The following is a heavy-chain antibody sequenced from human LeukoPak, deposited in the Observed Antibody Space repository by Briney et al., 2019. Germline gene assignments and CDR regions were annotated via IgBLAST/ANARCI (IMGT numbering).Heavy chain of an antibody. J-gene: IGHJ6*03. D-gene: IGHD5-12*01. CDR2: IYYSGST. CDR3: ASLVATTPLYYMDV. V-gene: IGHV4-39*01. CDR1: GGSISSSSYY. Sequence: SETLSLTCTVSGGSISSSSYYWGWIRQPPGKGLEWIGSIYYSGSTYYNPSLKSRVTISVDTSKNQFSLKLSSVTAADTAVYYCASLVATTPLYYMDVWGKGTTVTVSS.